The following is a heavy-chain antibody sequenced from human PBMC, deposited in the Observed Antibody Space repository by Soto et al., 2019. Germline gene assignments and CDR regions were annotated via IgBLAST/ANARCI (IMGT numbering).Heavy chain of an antibody. Sequence: SETLSLTCTVSGGSISSYYWSRIRQPPGKGLEWIGYIYYSGSTNYNPSLKSRVTISVDTSKNQFSLKLSSVTAADTAVYYCARRYDFWSGYLYYYYMDVWGKGTTVTVSS. CDR3: ARRYDFWSGYLYYYYMDV. D-gene: IGHD3-3*01. J-gene: IGHJ6*03. V-gene: IGHV4-59*12. CDR1: GGSISSYY. CDR2: IYYSGST.